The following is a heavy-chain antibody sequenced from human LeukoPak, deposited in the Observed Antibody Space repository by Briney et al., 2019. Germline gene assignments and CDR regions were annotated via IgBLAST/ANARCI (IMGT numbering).Heavy chain of an antibody. V-gene: IGHV4-59*08. CDR2: IYYSGST. CDR1: GGSNSSYY. J-gene: IGHJ5*02. Sequence: SETLSLTCTGSGGSNSSYYWSWIRQPPGKGLEWIGYIYYSGSTNYKPSLKSRVTISVDTSKNQFSLKLSSVTAADTAVYYCARTWLVNWFDPWGQGTLVTVSS. CDR3: ARTWLVNWFDP. D-gene: IGHD6-19*01.